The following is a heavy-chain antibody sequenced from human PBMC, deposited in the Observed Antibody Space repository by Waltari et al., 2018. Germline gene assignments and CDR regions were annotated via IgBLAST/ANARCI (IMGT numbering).Heavy chain of an antibody. CDR1: GFTFSSHW. V-gene: IGHV3-7*01. D-gene: IGHD4-17*01. CDR2: IKQDGSEK. J-gene: IGHJ4*02. Sequence: EVQLVESGGGLVQPGGSLRLSCAASGFTFSSHWMSWVRQAPGKGLEVVAKIKQDGSEKYYVDSVEGRFTISRDNAKTSLSLQMNSLRADDTAVYYCARGTYTVTTKGYFDYWGQGTLVTVSS. CDR3: ARGTYTVTTKGYFDY.